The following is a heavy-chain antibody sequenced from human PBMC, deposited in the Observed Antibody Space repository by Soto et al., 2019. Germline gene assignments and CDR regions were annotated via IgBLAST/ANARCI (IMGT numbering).Heavy chain of an antibody. CDR3: AKSLGGYYYGMDV. J-gene: IGHJ6*02. D-gene: IGHD3-3*01. Sequence: EVELVESGGGLVQPGRSLRLSCAASRFTFDDYAMHWVRQVPGKGLEWVSGISWNSGSIGYADSVKGRFTISRDNGKNSLYLQLNSLRGEDTALYYCAKSLGGYYYGMDVWGQGTTVTVFS. CDR1: RFTFDDYA. CDR2: ISWNSGSI. V-gene: IGHV3-9*01.